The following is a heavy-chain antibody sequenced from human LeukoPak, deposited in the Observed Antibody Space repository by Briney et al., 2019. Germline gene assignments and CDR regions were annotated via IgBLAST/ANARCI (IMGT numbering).Heavy chain of an antibody. CDR1: GYSISSGYY. Sequence: PSETLSLTCAVSGYSISSGYYWGWIRQPPGKGLEGIGSTYHSGSTYSNPSPKSRATISVNTPKNQFSLKLSSVTAADTAVYYCARQGDSVADAFDIWGQGTMVTVSS. CDR3: ARQGDSVADAFDI. D-gene: IGHD2-21*01. V-gene: IGHV4-38-2*01. J-gene: IGHJ3*02. CDR2: TYHSGST.